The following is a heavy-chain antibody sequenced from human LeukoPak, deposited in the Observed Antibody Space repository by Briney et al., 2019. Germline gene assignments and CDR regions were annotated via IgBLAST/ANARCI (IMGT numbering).Heavy chain of an antibody. CDR1: GFTFSNYA. V-gene: IGHV3-23*01. CDR2: ISGSGSNT. J-gene: IGHJ4*02. Sequence: TGGSLRLSCAASGFTFSNYAMTWVRQAPGKGLECVSVISGSGSNTDYADSVKGRFTISRDNSKNTLYLQMNSLRAEDTAVYYCAKVRRGLQNYYWGQGTLVTVSS. D-gene: IGHD5-18*01. CDR3: AKVRRGLQNYY.